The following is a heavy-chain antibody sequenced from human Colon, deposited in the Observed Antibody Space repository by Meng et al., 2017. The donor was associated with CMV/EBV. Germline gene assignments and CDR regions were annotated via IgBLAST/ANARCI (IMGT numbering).Heavy chain of an antibody. CDR1: GFTFSSYS. D-gene: IGHD6-13*01. Sequence: SLRLSCSTSGFTFSSYSLNWVRQAPGKGLAWVSSITHTSDTYYADSLKGRFTLSRDNAQNSVYLQMDSLTAEDTAIYYCARGWPPDYWGQGTLVTVSS. V-gene: IGHV3-21*06. CDR2: ITHTSDT. J-gene: IGHJ4*02. CDR3: ARGWPPDY.